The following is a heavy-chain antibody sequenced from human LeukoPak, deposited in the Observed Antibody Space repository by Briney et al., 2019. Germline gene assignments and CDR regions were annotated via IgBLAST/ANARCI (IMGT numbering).Heavy chain of an antibody. CDR2: ISVGGSGT. CDR1: GFTFSDYY. D-gene: IGHD2-2*01. CDR3: AKYRPAAPRTPFDY. J-gene: IGHJ4*02. V-gene: IGHV3-23*01. Sequence: GGSLRLSCAASGFTFSDYYMSWIRQAPGKGLEWVSTISVGGSGTYYADSVKGRFTISRDNSKNTLFLQMNSLRAEDTAVYYCAKYRPAAPRTPFDYWGQGTLVTVSS.